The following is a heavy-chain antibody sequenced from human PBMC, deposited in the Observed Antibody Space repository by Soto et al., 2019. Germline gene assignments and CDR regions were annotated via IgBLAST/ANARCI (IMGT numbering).Heavy chain of an antibody. CDR2: IIPIFGTA. CDR1: GGTFSSYA. V-gene: IGHV1-69*12. J-gene: IGHJ4*02. D-gene: IGHD4-17*01. Sequence: QVQLVQSGAEVKKPGSSVKVSCKASGGTFSSYAISWVRQAPGQGLEWMGGIIPIFGTANYAQKFQGRVTITADESTSTAYMELSSLSSEDTAVYYCARGTTLALAPNVYYFDYWGQGTLVTVSS. CDR3: ARGTTLALAPNVYYFDY.